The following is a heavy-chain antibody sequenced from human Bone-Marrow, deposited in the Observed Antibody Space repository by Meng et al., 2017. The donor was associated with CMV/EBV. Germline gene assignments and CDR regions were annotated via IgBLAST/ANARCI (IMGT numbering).Heavy chain of an antibody. CDR1: GYSFTSYL. CDR2: IYPGDSDT. D-gene: IGHD6-6*01. J-gene: IGHJ3*02. V-gene: IGHV5-51*01. CDR3: ARLESIAARQSAWAYDI. Sequence: GESLKISCKGSGYSFTSYLIGWVRQMPGKGLEWMGIIYPGDSDTRYSPSFQGQVTISADKSISTAYLQWSSLKASDTAMYYCARLESIAARQSAWAYDIWGQGTMVTVSS.